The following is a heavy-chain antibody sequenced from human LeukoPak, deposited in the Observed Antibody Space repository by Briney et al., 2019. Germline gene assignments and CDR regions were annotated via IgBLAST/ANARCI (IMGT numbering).Heavy chain of an antibody. Sequence: SQTLSLTCTVSGGSISSGDYYWSWIRQPPGKGLEWIGYIYYSGSTYYNPSLKSRVTISVDTSKNQFSLKLSSVTAADTAVYYSARDSTHYYDSSGYYSDAFDIWGQGTMVTVSS. D-gene: IGHD3-22*01. CDR3: ARDSTHYYDSSGYYSDAFDI. CDR2: IYYSGST. CDR1: GGSISSGDYY. V-gene: IGHV4-30-4*01. J-gene: IGHJ3*02.